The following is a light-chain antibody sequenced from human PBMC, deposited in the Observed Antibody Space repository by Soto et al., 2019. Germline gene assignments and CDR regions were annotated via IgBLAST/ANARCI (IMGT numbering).Light chain of an antibody. V-gene: IGLV2-14*01. CDR3: TSYTNINYVI. J-gene: IGLJ2*01. CDR2: EVS. CDR1: NSDIGDYDY. Sequence: QSALTQPAAVSGSPGQSITISCAGTNSDIGDYDYVSWYQHHPSKAPRLLIYEVSSRPSGVANRFSASKSGNTASLTISGLQAEDEADYYCTSYTNINYVIFGGGTKLTVL.